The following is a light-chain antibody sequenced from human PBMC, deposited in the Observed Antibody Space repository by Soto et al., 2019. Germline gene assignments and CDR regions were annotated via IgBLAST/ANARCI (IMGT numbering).Light chain of an antibody. CDR2: AAS. J-gene: IGKJ4*01. CDR3: QKYNSAPLT. Sequence: DIQMTQSPSSLSASLGDRVTITCRASQDISAYLAWFQQKPGKVPKLLIYAASTLQSGVPSRFSGSGSGTDFTLTISSLQPEDVATYYCQKYNSAPLTFGGGTKVEIK. CDR1: QDISAY. V-gene: IGKV1-27*01.